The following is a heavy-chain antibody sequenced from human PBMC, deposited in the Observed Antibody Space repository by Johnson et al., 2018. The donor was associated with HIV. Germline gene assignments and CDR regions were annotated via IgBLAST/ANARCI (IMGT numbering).Heavy chain of an antibody. CDR2: ISSNGGST. CDR3: ARGAGYFDWLSADEGFAFDI. Sequence: VQLVESGGGLVKPGGSLRLSCAASGFIFSSYAMHWVRQGPGKRLEFVSAISSNGGSTYYANSVKGIFTISRDNSKNTLYLQMGRLRTEDMAVYYCARGAGYFDWLSADEGFAFDIWGQGTMVIVSS. J-gene: IGHJ3*02. V-gene: IGHV3-64*01. D-gene: IGHD3-9*01. CDR1: GFIFSSYA.